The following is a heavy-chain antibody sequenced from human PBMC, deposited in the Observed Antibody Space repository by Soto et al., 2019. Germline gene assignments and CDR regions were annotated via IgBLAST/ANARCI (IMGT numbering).Heavy chain of an antibody. D-gene: IGHD5-18*01. Sequence: QVQFVQSGAEVKKPGASVKVSCKASGYTFTSYAMHWVRQAPGQRLEWMGWINAGNGNTKYSQKFQGRVTITRDTYASTAYMELSSLRSEYTAVYYCARGLNGYLHYFDYWGQGTLVTVSS. CDR1: GYTFTSYA. J-gene: IGHJ4*02. CDR2: INAGNGNT. CDR3: ARGLNGYLHYFDY. V-gene: IGHV1-3*01.